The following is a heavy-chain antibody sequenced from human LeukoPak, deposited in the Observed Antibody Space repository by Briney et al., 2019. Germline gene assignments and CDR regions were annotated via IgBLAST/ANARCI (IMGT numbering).Heavy chain of an antibody. Sequence: SETLSLTCTVSGGSVSSADYYWTWIRHPPGKALEWIGYIYHTGSNNYKYSLKSRVTISVDTSKNQFSLNLSSVTAADTAVYYCARLIAAAGPGNYWGQGTLVTVSS. J-gene: IGHJ4*02. CDR1: GGSVSSADYY. D-gene: IGHD6-13*01. CDR3: ARLIAAAGPGNY. V-gene: IGHV4-61*08. CDR2: IYHTGSN.